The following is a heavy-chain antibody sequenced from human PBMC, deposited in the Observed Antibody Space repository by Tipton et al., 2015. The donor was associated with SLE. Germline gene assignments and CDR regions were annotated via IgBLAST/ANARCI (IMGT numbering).Heavy chain of an antibody. CDR3: GRDLDCGGDCLDS. V-gene: IGHV4-59*03. Sequence: TLSLTCKISGGPISSYYWSWIRQPPGKGLEWIGYIRYSGGIGYNPSLQSRVTISVDTSKNQFSLKLNSVTAADTALYYCGRDLDCGGDCLDSWGRGTLVTVSS. D-gene: IGHD2-21*01. CDR2: IRYSGGI. J-gene: IGHJ5*01. CDR1: GGPISSYY.